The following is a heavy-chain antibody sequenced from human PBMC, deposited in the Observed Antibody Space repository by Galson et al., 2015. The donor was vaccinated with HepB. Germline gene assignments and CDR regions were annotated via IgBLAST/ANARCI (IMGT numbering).Heavy chain of an antibody. Sequence: SLRLSCAASGFTFSSHALHWVRQAPGEGLEWVAIISYDGNIKNYADSVKGRFTVSRDNFKNTLYLEMNNLRDEDTAVYYCAGPPCTTTTPCGAFDIWGQGTMVTVSS. CDR2: ISYDGNIK. V-gene: IGHV3-30-3*01. CDR3: AGPPCTTTTPCGAFDI. D-gene: IGHD4-11*01. J-gene: IGHJ3*02. CDR1: GFTFSSHA.